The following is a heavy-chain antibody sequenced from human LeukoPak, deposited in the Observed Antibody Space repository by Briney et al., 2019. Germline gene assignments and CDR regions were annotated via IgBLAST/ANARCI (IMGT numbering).Heavy chain of an antibody. Sequence: GGSLGLSCAASGFTFDDYAMHWVRQAPGKGLEWVSGISWNSGSIVYADSVQGRFTISRDNAKDSLYLQMNSLRAEDTALYYCAKSGCSSTSCYCNCWGQGTLVTVSS. D-gene: IGHD2-2*01. J-gene: IGHJ4*02. CDR1: GFTFDDYA. CDR2: ISWNSGSI. V-gene: IGHV3-9*01. CDR3: AKSGCSSTSCYCNC.